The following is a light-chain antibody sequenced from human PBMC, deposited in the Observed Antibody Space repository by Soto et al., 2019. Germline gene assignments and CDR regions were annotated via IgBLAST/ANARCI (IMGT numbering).Light chain of an antibody. Sequence: EIVVTQSPATLSVSPGERATLSCRASQNIRTNLAWYQQKPGQPPRLLIYDASTRAAGIPARFIGSGSGTEFTLTISSLQSEDFAIYYCQQFNSWLLTFGGGTKV. J-gene: IGKJ4*01. V-gene: IGKV3-15*01. CDR2: DAS. CDR3: QQFNSWLLT. CDR1: QNIRTN.